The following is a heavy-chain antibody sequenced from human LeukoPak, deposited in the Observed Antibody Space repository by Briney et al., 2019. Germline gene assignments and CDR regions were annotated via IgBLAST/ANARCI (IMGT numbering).Heavy chain of an antibody. CDR1: GGSFSGYY. Sequence: PSETLSLTCAVYGGSFSGYYWSWIRQPPGKGLEWIGEINHSGSTNYNPSLKSRVTISVDTSKNQFSLKLSSVTAADTAVYYCARISVGAVAVDYWGQGTLVTVSS. CDR2: INHSGST. J-gene: IGHJ4*02. V-gene: IGHV4-34*01. CDR3: ARISVGAVAVDY. D-gene: IGHD4-23*01.